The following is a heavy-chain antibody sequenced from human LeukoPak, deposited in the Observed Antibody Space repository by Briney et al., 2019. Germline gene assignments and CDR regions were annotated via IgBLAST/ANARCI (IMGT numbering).Heavy chain of an antibody. D-gene: IGHD3-22*01. Sequence: SVKVSCKASGGTFSSYAISWVRQAPGQGLEWMGRIIPIFGTANYAQKLQGRVTITTDESTSTAYMELSSLRSEDTAVYYCASRSGSQTYYYDSSGYYPNWGQGTLVTVSS. J-gene: IGHJ4*02. V-gene: IGHV1-69*05. CDR1: GGTFSSYA. CDR3: ASRSGSQTYYYDSSGYYPN. CDR2: IIPIFGTA.